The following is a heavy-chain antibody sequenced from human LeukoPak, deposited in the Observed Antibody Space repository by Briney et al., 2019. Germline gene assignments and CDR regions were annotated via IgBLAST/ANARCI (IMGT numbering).Heavy chain of an antibody. D-gene: IGHD4-17*01. J-gene: IGHJ4*02. CDR1: GFTFSSYG. Sequence: GRSLRLSCAASGFTFSSYGMHWVRQAPGKGLEWVAVISYDGSNKYYADSVKGRFTISRDNSKNTLYLQMNSLRAEDTAVYYCAKEGQDGDLPTRVVPERSGLDYWGQGTLVTVSS. CDR2: ISYDGSNK. V-gene: IGHV3-30*18. CDR3: AKEGQDGDLPTRVVPERSGLDY.